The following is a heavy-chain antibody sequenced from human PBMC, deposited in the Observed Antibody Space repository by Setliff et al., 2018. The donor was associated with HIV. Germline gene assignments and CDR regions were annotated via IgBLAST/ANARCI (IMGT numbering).Heavy chain of an antibody. Sequence: SETLSLTCTVSGGSINSYYWSWIRQPPGKRLEWIGYIHNSGSTNYNPSLKSRVTMSVDTSNNQFSLKLTSVTAADTAVYYCARRGPCGSGSYGRYYDYYYMDVWGKGTTVTVSS. CDR3: ARRGPCGSGSYGRYYDYYYMDV. V-gene: IGHV4-59*01. D-gene: IGHD3-10*01. J-gene: IGHJ6*03. CDR2: IHNSGST. CDR1: GGSINSYY.